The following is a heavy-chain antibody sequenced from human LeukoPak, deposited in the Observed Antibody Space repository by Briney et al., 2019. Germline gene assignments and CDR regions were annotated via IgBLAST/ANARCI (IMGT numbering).Heavy chain of an antibody. CDR3: TRVADY. V-gene: IGHV3-72*01. CDR1: GFTLSDHS. Sequence: PGGSLRLSCAASGFTLSDHSMDWVRQAPGKGLEWVGRTRNKVNSYTTEYAASVKGRFTISRDDLKSSLYLQMNSLKTEGTAVYYCTRVADYWGQGTLVTVSS. J-gene: IGHJ4*02. CDR2: TRNKVNSYTT.